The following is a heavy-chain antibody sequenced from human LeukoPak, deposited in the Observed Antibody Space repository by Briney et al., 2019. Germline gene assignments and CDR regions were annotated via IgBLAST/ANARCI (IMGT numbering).Heavy chain of an antibody. CDR1: GGSISNYY. J-gene: IGHJ4*02. CDR3: ASQPREWLAIDY. Sequence: PSETLSLTCTVSGGSISNYYWSWIRQPPGKGLEWIGEINHSGSTYYNPSLKSRVTISVDTSKNQFSLKLSSVTAADTAVYYCASQPREWLAIDYWGQGTLVTVSS. V-gene: IGHV4-59*08. CDR2: INHSGST. D-gene: IGHD6-19*01.